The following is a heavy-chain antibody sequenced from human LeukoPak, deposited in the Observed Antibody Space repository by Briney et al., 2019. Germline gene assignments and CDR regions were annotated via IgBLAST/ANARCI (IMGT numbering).Heavy chain of an antibody. CDR3: ARGRYSSSWYPFRSDPNEDNYFDY. D-gene: IGHD6-13*01. J-gene: IGHJ4*02. V-gene: IGHV1-2*02. CDR1: GYTFTHYY. CDR2: INPNRGGP. Sequence: GPSLKVSHKASGYTFTHYYMHCMRQAPGNVLEWTGWINPNRGGPNYAQNLQGRVTMTMDTSISTAYMELSRLRSDDTAVYYCARGRYSSSWYPFRSDPNEDNYFDYWGQGTLLTVSS.